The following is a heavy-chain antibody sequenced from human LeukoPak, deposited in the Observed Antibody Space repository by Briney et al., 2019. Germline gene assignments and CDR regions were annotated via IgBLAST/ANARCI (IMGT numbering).Heavy chain of an antibody. CDR1: GFTFSSYW. J-gene: IGHJ6*03. V-gene: IGHV3-74*01. D-gene: IGHD1-26*01. Sequence: PGGSLRLSCAASGFTFSSYWMHWVRQAPGKGLVWVSRINSDGSSTSYADSVKGRFTISRDNAKNTLYLQMNSLRAEDTAVYYCARSGPEQWGSNFYFYMDVWGKGTTLTVSS. CDR2: INSDGSST. CDR3: ARSGPEQWGSNFYFYMDV.